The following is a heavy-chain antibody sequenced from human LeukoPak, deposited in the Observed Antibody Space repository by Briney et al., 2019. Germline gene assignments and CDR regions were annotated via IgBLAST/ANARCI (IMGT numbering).Heavy chain of an antibody. J-gene: IGHJ4*02. V-gene: IGHV4-59*04. Sequence: SETLSLTCTVSGGSISSYYWSWIRQPPGKGLEWIGSIYHSGSTYYNPSLKSRLTMLVATSKNQFSLKLSSVTAADTAVYYCARDLIAVSGTHYWGQGILVTVSS. D-gene: IGHD6-19*01. CDR2: IYHSGST. CDR1: GGSISSYY. CDR3: ARDLIAVSGTHY.